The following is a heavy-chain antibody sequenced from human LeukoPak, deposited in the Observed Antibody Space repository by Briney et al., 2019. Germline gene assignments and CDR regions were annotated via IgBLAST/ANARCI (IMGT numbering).Heavy chain of an antibody. V-gene: IGHV4-4*07. Sequence: PSETLSLTCTVSGGSISRYYVRSIRQPAGKVLGWIGRFYSCGSTNCSPSLKSRVTMSVDTSKNQFSLKLSSVTAADTAVYYCARDLWDCSSTSCYYSWFDPWGQGTLVTVSS. J-gene: IGHJ5*02. CDR1: GGSISRYY. D-gene: IGHD2-2*01. CDR3: ARDLWDCSSTSCYYSWFDP. CDR2: FYSCGST.